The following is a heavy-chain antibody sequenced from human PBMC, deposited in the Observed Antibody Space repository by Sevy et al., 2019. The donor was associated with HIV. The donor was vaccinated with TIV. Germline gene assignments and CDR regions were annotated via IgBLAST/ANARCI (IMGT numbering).Heavy chain of an antibody. D-gene: IGHD3-10*01. CDR2: ISYDGSNK. Sequence: GGSLRLSCAASGFTFSSYAMDWVRQAPGMGLEWVAVISYDGSNKYYADSVKGRFTISRDNSKNTLYLQMNSLRAEDTAVYYCAKEEAFGYYYYYGMDVWGQGTTVTVSS. CDR1: GFTFSSYA. CDR3: AKEEAFGYYYYYGMDV. J-gene: IGHJ6*02. V-gene: IGHV3-30-3*01.